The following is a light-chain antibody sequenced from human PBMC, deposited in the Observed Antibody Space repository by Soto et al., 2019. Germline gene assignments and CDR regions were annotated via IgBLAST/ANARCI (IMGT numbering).Light chain of an antibody. CDR3: AARDDSLNGWV. CDR2: SNN. J-gene: IGLJ3*02. CDR1: SPNIGSNT. Sequence: QPVLTQPPSASGTPGQRVTISCSGSSPNIGSNTVNWYQQLPGTAPKLLIYSNNHRPSGVPDRFSGSKSGTSASLAISGLQSEDEADYFCAARDDSLNGWVFGGGTKLTVL. V-gene: IGLV1-44*01.